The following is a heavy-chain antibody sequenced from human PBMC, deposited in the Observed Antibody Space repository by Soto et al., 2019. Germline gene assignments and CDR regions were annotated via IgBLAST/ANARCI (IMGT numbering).Heavy chain of an antibody. CDR3: AKLWFGELLRGDY. J-gene: IGHJ4*02. V-gene: IGHV4-39*07. CDR2: VFYTGFT. CDR1: GGSISGSYYY. Sequence: SETLSLTCAVSGGSISGSYYYWAWLRQSPGKGPEWIGSVFYTGFTSYNPSLESRVSVSVDTSKSQFSLKLSSLRSEDTAVYYCAKLWFGELLRGDYWGQGTLVTVSS. D-gene: IGHD3-10*01.